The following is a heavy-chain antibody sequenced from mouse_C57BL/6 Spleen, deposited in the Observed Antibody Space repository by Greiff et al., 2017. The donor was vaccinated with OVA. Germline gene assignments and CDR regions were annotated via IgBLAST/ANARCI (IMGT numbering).Heavy chain of an antibody. Sequence: QVQLQQPGAELVKPGASVKLSCKASGYTFTSYWMHWVKQRPGQGLEWIGMIHPNSGSTNYNEKFKSKATLTVDTSSSTAYMQLSSLTSEDSAVYYCARSYGSSYGYFDVWGTGTTVTVSS. V-gene: IGHV1-64*01. CDR1: GYTFTSYW. J-gene: IGHJ1*03. CDR3: ARSYGSSYGYFDV. CDR2: IHPNSGST. D-gene: IGHD1-1*01.